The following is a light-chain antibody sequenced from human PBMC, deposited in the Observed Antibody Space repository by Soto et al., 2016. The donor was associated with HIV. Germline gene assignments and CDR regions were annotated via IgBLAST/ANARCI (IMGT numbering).Light chain of an antibody. Sequence: SYELTQPPSVSVSPGQTARITCSGDALPKQYAYWYQQKPGQAPVLVIYKDSERPSGIPERFSGSSSGTTVTLTISGVQAEDEADYYCQSADSSGVVFGRRDQADRP. CDR1: ALPKQY. J-gene: IGLJ2*01. CDR2: KDS. V-gene: IGLV3-25*03. CDR3: QSADSSGVV.